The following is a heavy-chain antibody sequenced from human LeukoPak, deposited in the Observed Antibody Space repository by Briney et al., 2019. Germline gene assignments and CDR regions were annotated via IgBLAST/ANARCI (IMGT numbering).Heavy chain of an antibody. CDR1: GGTFSNYA. D-gene: IGHD6-19*01. J-gene: IGHJ4*02. CDR2: IIPIFVTA. CDR3: ARGTCGWYSEY. V-gene: IGHV1-69*01. Sequence: SVEVACKAYGGTFSNYAINWVRQAPGQGLEWMGEIIPIFVTAHYSQNFQGRVTITADEPTSTAYMELSSLRSEDTAMYYCARGTCGWYSEYWGQGALVTVSS.